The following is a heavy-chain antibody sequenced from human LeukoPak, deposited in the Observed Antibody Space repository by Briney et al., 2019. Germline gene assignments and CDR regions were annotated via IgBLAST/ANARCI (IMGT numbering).Heavy chain of an antibody. Sequence: PGGFLRLSCAASGFTFSDYYMSWIRQAPGKGLEWVSYISSSGSTIYYADPVKGRFTISRDNAKNSLYLQMNSLRAEDTAVYYCARVLYGSGSYSPPLYWGQGTLVTVSS. V-gene: IGHV3-11*01. CDR1: GFTFSDYY. J-gene: IGHJ4*02. CDR2: ISSSGSTI. CDR3: ARVLYGSGSYSPPLY. D-gene: IGHD3-10*01.